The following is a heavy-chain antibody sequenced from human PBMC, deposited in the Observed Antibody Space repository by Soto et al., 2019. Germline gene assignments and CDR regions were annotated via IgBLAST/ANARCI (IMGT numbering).Heavy chain of an antibody. D-gene: IGHD3-3*01. CDR2: ISYDGDNK. V-gene: IGHV3-30-3*01. CDR3: VRFCSRSECHVSS. J-gene: IGHJ4*02. CDR1: GFTFSNYA. Sequence: QEQLMEPGGGVVQPGRSLRLSCTASGFTFSNYAMHWARQAPGQGLEWVAAISYDGDNKYYADSVEGRFTISRDNSRSTLSLQVHSLRAEDSALYYCVRFCSRSECHVSSWGQGTLVTVSS.